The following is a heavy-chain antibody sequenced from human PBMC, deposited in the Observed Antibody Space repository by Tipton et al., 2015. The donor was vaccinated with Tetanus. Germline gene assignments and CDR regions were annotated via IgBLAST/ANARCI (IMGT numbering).Heavy chain of an antibody. CDR3: ARGLSGVVVVVAATGLDC. V-gene: IGHV3-33*01. CDR2: IWYDGSNK. D-gene: IGHD2-15*01. J-gene: IGHJ4*02. Sequence: SLRLSCAASGFTFSSYGMHWVRQAPGKGLEWVAVIWYDGSNKYYADSVKGRFTISRDNSKNTLYLQMNSLRAEDTAVYYCARGLSGVVVVVAATGLDCWGQGTLVTVSS. CDR1: GFTFSSYG.